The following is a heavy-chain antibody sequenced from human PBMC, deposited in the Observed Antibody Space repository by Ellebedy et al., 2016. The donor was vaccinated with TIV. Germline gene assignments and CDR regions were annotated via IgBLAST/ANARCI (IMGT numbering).Heavy chain of an antibody. J-gene: IGHJ6*03. CDR2: INPNTGGT. CDR1: GYTFTAYY. D-gene: IGHD6-6*01. V-gene: IGHV1-46*01. CDR3: ATDYPLYSSSSVHYYMDV. Sequence: ASVKVSXXASGYTFTAYYIHWVRQAPGQGLEWMGIINPNTGGTTYAQKFQGRVTMTEDTSTDTAYMELSSLRSEDTAVYYCATDYPLYSSSSVHYYMDVWGKGTTVTVSS.